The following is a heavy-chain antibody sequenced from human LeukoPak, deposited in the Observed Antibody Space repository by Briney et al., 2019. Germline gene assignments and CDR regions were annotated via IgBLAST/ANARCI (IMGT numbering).Heavy chain of an antibody. Sequence: GGSLRLSCAASGFTFSSYTINWVRQAPGKGLEWVSSISSSSTYIYYADSVKGRFTISRDNAKNSLYLQMNSLRAEDTAVYYCAREGNYDFWSGYYSNHFDYWGQGTLVTVSS. CDR2: ISSSSTYI. V-gene: IGHV3-21*01. J-gene: IGHJ4*02. CDR1: GFTFSSYT. CDR3: AREGNYDFWSGYYSNHFDY. D-gene: IGHD3-3*01.